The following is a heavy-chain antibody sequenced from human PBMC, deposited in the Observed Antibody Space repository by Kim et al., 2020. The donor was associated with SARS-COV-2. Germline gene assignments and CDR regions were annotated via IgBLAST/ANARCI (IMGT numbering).Heavy chain of an antibody. V-gene: IGHV1-3*01. D-gene: IGHD2-21*01. CDR2: INADNGNT. CDR1: GYTFTRSA. CDR3: AKSSYGGDSGYYYGMDA. Sequence: ASVKVSCKASGYTFTRSAMYWLRRAPGQGFEWMGWINADNGNTKYPQKFQGRVTITRDTSASTSYMDLSSLTSEDTAVYYCAKSSYGGDSGYYYGMDAWG. J-gene: IGHJ6*02.